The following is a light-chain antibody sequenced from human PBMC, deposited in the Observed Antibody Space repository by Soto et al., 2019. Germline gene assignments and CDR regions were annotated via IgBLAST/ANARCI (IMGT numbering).Light chain of an antibody. Sequence: QSALTQPPSVSGAPGLRLTISCTGSSSNIGAGYDVHWYQQLPGTAPKLLIYGNSNRPSGVPDRFSGSKSGTSASLAITGLQAEDEADYYCQSYDSSLSGYVFGTGTKLTVL. CDR1: SSNIGAGYD. J-gene: IGLJ1*01. CDR3: QSYDSSLSGYV. V-gene: IGLV1-40*01. CDR2: GNS.